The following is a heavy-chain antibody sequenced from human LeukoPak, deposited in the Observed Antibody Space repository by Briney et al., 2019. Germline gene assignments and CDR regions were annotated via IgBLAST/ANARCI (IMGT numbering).Heavy chain of an antibody. CDR2: IYSSGST. CDR3: ARVNFFGSGLPFDY. J-gene: IGHJ4*02. V-gene: IGHV4-4*07. Sequence: SETLSLTCTVSGGSISSYYWSWIRQPAGKGLEWIGRIYSSGSTNYNSSLKSRVTMSVDTSRNQSSLKLSSVTAADTAVYYCARVNFFGSGLPFDYWGQGTLVTVSS. D-gene: IGHD3-10*01. CDR1: GGSISSYY.